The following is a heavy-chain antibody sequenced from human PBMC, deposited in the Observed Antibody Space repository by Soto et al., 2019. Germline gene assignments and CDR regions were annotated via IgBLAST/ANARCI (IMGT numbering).Heavy chain of an antibody. D-gene: IGHD6-19*01. CDR2: INHSGST. CDR3: ARESLASGYSSGWYLFDY. J-gene: IGHJ4*02. Sequence: QVQLQQWGAGLLKPSETLSLTCAVYGGSFSGYYWSWIRQPPGKGLEWIGEINHSGSTNYNPSLKSRVTIPVDTSKNQFSLKLSSVTAADTAVYYCARESLASGYSSGWYLFDYWGQGTLVTVSS. CDR1: GGSFSGYY. V-gene: IGHV4-34*01.